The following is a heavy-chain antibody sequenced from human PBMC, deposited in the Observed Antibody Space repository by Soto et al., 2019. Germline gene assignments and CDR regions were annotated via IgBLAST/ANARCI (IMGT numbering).Heavy chain of an antibody. CDR3: ARAGDGTVVVATTTAGGP. D-gene: IGHD2-15*01. J-gene: IGHJ5*02. CDR2: ISGSGGST. CDR1: GFTFSNYA. V-gene: IGHV3-23*01. Sequence: EVLLLESGGGLVQPGGSLRLSCAASGFTFSNYAMSWVRQAPGKGLEWVSAISGSGGSTYYADSVKGRFTISRDNSKNTLFLQMNSLRAEDTALYYCARAGDGTVVVATTTAGGPWGQGTLVTVSS.